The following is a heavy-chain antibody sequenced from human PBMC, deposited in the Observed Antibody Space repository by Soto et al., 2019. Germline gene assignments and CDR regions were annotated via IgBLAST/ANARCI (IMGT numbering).Heavy chain of an antibody. CDR3: AKDYVTVTPRYSSFSGV. D-gene: IGHD3-22*01. CDR2: ITETSRTT. V-gene: IGHV3-23*01. Sequence: EVQLLESGGRLVQPGGSLTVSCAASGFTSGTYAISWVRQAPRKGLEWVSGITETSRTTYYADSVRGRFTISRDISKNTVYLQMNSLRADDTAVYYCAKDYVTVTPRYSSFSGVLGQWTMVTVSS. CDR1: GFTSGTYA. J-gene: IGHJ3*01.